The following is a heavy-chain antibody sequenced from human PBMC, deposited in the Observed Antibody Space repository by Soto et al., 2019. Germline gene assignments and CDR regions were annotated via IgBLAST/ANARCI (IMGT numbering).Heavy chain of an antibody. CDR2: IYPGDSDT. D-gene: IGHD1-7*01. CDR1: GYSFTSYW. J-gene: IGHJ4*02. Sequence: PGESLKISCKGSGYSFTSYWIGWVRQMPGKGLEWMGIIYPGDSDTRYSPSFQGQVTISADKSISTAYLQWSSLKASDTAMYYCARIGPPSITGTDYYFDYWGQGTLVNVSS. CDR3: ARIGPPSITGTDYYFDY. V-gene: IGHV5-51*01.